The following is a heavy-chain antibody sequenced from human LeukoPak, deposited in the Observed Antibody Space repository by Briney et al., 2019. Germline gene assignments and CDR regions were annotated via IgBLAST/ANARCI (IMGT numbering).Heavy chain of an antibody. CDR3: ARSIVGATYLY. D-gene: IGHD1-26*01. J-gene: IGHJ4*02. Sequence: KASETLSLTCTVSGGSISSSSYYWGWIRQPPGKGLEWIGSIYYSGSTYYNPSLKSRVTISVDTSKNQFSLKLSSVTAADTAVYYCARSIVGATYLYWGQGTLVTVSS. V-gene: IGHV4-39*07. CDR1: GGSISSSSYY. CDR2: IYYSGST.